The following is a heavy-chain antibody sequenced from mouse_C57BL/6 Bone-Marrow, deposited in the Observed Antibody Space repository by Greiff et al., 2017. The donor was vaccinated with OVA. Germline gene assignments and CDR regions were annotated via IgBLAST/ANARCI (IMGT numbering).Heavy chain of an antibody. CDR3: ARSSMLTTKDYFDY. Sequence: QVQLQQPGAELVKPGASVKLSCKASGYTFTSYWMQWVKQRPGQGLEWIGEIDPSDSSTNYNQKFKGKATLTVDTSSSTAYMQLSSLTSEDSAGDYCARSSMLTTKDYFDYWGQGTTLTVSS. V-gene: IGHV1-50*01. J-gene: IGHJ2*01. D-gene: IGHD2-2*01. CDR2: IDPSDSST. CDR1: GYTFTSYW.